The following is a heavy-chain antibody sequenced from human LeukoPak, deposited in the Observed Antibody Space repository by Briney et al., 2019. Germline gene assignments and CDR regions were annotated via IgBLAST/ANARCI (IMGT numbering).Heavy chain of an antibody. CDR2: ISGSGGST. V-gene: IGHV3-23*01. J-gene: IGHJ6*03. CDR1: GFTFSSYA. CDR3: AKGVTGRHYYYMDV. D-gene: IGHD3-10*01. Sequence: GGSLRLSCAASGFTFSSYAMSWVRQAPGKGLEWVSAISGSGGSTYYADSVKGRFTISRDNSKNTLYLQMNSLRAEDTAVYYCAKGVTGRHYYYMDVWGKGTTVTVSS.